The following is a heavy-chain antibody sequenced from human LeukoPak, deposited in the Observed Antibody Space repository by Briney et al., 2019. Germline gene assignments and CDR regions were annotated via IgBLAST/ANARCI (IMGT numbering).Heavy chain of an antibody. Sequence: SETLSLTCTVPGGSISSYYWSWIRQPPGKGLEWIGYIYYSGSTNDNPSLKSRVTISVDTSKNQFSLKLSSVTAADTAVYYCARMNSGYVSPDAFDIWGQGTMVTVSS. CDR1: GGSISSYY. D-gene: IGHD5-12*01. CDR3: ARMNSGYVSPDAFDI. CDR2: IYYSGST. V-gene: IGHV4-59*01. J-gene: IGHJ3*02.